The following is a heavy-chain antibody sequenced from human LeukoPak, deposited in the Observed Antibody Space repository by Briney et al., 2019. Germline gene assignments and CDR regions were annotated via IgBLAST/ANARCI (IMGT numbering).Heavy chain of an antibody. CDR3: ARGSPNYYGSGSLNWFDP. Sequence: GGSLRLSCAASGFTFSSYSMNWVRQAPGKGLKWVSYISSSSSTIYYADSVKGRFTISRENAKNSLYLQMNSLRAEDTAVYYCARGSPNYYGSGSLNWFDPWGQGTLVTVFS. V-gene: IGHV3-48*01. J-gene: IGHJ5*02. CDR2: ISSSSSTI. D-gene: IGHD3-10*01. CDR1: GFTFSSYS.